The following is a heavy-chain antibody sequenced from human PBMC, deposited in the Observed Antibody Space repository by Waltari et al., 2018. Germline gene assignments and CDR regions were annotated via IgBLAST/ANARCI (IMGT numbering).Heavy chain of an antibody. CDR3: ATDLPGDRDFDF. CDR1: GFIFSNYQ. D-gene: IGHD7-27*01. CDR2: IRSGGSTI. Sequence: EVQLVESGGGLVQPGGSLRLSCVASGFIFSNYQMNWVRQAPGKVLEWVSFIRSGGSTIYADSVKGRFTISRDNAENSLYLQMNSLRVEDTAIYYCATDLPGDRDFDFWGQGTLVTVSS. J-gene: IGHJ4*02. V-gene: IGHV3-48*03.